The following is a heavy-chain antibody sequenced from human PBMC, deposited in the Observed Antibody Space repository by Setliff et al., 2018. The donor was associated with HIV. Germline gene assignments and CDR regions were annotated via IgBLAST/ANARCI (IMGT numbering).Heavy chain of an antibody. D-gene: IGHD5-12*01. Sequence: SVKVSCKASGGTFSSYAISWVRQAPGQGLEWMGGIIPIFNTANYAQKFLGRVTITADESTNTAYMELSGLRSEDTAVYYCATDGIGGWLRPMPDYWGQGTQVTVSS. J-gene: IGHJ4*02. CDR1: GGTFSSYA. V-gene: IGHV1-69*13. CDR2: IIPIFNTA. CDR3: ATDGIGGWLRPMPDY.